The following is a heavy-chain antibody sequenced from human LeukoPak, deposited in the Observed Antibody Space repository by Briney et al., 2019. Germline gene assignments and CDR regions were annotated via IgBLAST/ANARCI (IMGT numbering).Heavy chain of an antibody. CDR3: ARDNILYSNDVNAFHI. CDR2: IIPILGIA. V-gene: IGHV1-69*04. CDR1: GGTFSSYA. Sequence: ASVKVSCKASGGTFSSYAISWVRQAPGQGLEWMGRIIPILGIANYAQKFQGRVTITADKSTSTAYMELSSLRSEDTAVYYCARDNILYSNDVNAFHIWGQGTLVTVSS. J-gene: IGHJ3*02. D-gene: IGHD4-11*01.